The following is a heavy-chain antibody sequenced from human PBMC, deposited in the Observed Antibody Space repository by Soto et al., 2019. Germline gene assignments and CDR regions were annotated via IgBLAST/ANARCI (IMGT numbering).Heavy chain of an antibody. CDR2: ISGSGGST. V-gene: IGHV3-23*01. CDR1: GFTFSSYA. D-gene: IGHD3-3*01. J-gene: IGHJ3*02. Sequence: GGSLRRSCAASGFTFSSYAMSWVRQAPGKGLEWVSAISGSGGSTYYADSVKGRFTISRDNSKNTLYLQMNSLRAEDTAVYYCAKDRGVLRFLEWLFPDAFDIWGQGTMVTISS. CDR3: AKDRGVLRFLEWLFPDAFDI.